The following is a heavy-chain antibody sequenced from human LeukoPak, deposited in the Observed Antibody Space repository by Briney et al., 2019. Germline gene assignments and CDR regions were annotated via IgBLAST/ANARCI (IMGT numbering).Heavy chain of an antibody. Sequence: ASVKVSCKASGYTFTSYGISWVRQAPGQGLEWMGWISAYNGNTNYAQKPQGRVTMTTDTSTSTAYMELRSLRSDDTAVYYCARSRITIFGVVMIFDYWGQGTLVTVSS. D-gene: IGHD3-3*01. V-gene: IGHV1-18*01. CDR3: ARSRITIFGVVMIFDY. CDR2: ISAYNGNT. CDR1: GYTFTSYG. J-gene: IGHJ4*02.